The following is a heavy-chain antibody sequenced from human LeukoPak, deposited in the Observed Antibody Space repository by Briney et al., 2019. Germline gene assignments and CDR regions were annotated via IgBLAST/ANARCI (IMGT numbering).Heavy chain of an antibody. CDR1: GFSLTDYA. Sequence: GGSLRLSCEVFGFSLTDYAINWVRQAPGKGLEWLSSISSSGNYIYYLDSVKGRFSISRDTSKNSVYLQMSSLSAEDTAVYYCAGRGGSPFDYWGRGALVTVSS. CDR2: ISSSGNYI. CDR3: AGRGGSPFDY. J-gene: IGHJ4*02. V-gene: IGHV3-21*01. D-gene: IGHD1-26*01.